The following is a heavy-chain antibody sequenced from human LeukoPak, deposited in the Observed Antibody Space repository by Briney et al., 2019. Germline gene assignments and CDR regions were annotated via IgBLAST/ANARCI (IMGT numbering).Heavy chain of an antibody. J-gene: IGHJ6*02. CDR1: GYTFTSYG. V-gene: IGHV1-18*01. CDR2: ISVYNGNT. D-gene: IGHD2-8*01. Sequence: AAVKVSCKASGYTFTSYGISWVRQAPGQGREWMGWISVYNGNTNYAQKLQGRVTMTTDTSTSTAYMELRSLRSDDTDVYYCARKFYCTSGVCYYYYGMDVWGQGTTVTVSS. CDR3: ARKFYCTSGVCYYYYGMDV.